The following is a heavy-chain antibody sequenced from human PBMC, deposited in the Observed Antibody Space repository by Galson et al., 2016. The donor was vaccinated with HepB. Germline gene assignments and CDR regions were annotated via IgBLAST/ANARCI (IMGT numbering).Heavy chain of an antibody. CDR1: GFIFSSYA. V-gene: IGHV3-33*01. CDR2: IWHDGSLK. D-gene: IGHD3-22*01. CDR3: AGAFYYGSSGWGPAALDI. Sequence: SLRLSCATSGFIFSSYAMHWVRQAPGKGLEWVAVIWHDGSLKYYADSVKGRFTIPRDNSKNMLYLQVNGLRVEDTAVYYCAGAFYYGSSGWGPAALDIWGQGTVVTVSS. J-gene: IGHJ3*02.